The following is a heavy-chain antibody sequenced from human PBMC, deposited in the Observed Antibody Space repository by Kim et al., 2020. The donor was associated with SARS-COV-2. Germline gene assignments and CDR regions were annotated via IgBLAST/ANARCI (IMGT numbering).Heavy chain of an antibody. CDR1: GYTFTSYY. J-gene: IGHJ5*02. Sequence: ASVKVSCKASGYTFTSYYMHWVRQAPGQGLEWMGIINPSGGSTSYAQKFQGRVTMTRDTSTSTVYMELSSLRSEDTAVYYCAGGPGYSSGWYNWFDPWGQGTLVTVPS. CDR2: INPSGGST. CDR3: AGGPGYSSGWYNWFDP. V-gene: IGHV1-46*01. D-gene: IGHD6-19*01.